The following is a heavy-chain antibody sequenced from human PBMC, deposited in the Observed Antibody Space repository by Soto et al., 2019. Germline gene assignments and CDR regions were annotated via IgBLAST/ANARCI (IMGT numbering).Heavy chain of an antibody. J-gene: IGHJ4*02. D-gene: IGHD6-13*01. CDR3: ARGHTNSWASLDY. CDR2: IWYDGSNK. CDR1: GFAFSSYG. V-gene: IGHV3-33*01. Sequence: QVQLVESGGGVVQPGRSLRLSCVASGFAFSSYGMEWVRQAPGKGLEWVAVIWYDGSNKYYADSVKGRFTISRDNSKNTLYLQMNSLKIEDTAVYYWARGHTNSWASLDYWGQGTLVTVSS.